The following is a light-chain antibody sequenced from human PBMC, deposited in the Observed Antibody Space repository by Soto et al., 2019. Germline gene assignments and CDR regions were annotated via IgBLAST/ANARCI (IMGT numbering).Light chain of an antibody. CDR3: QEGSTPLT. CDR2: GAS. V-gene: IGKV1-39*01. J-gene: IGKJ4*01. CDR1: QGVSTY. Sequence: DIHRTQSPSSLSTSVGDRVTITCRTSQGVSTYLNWYQQRPGNAPKLLIYGASSLQIGVPSRFSGSGSGTHLTLTISSLQPEDFATYYCQEGSTPLTFGGGTKVDIK.